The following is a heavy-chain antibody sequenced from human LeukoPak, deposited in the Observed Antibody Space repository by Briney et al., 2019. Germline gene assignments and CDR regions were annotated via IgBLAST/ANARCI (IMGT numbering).Heavy chain of an antibody. D-gene: IGHD4-17*01. V-gene: IGHV3-30*04. Sequence: GGSLRLSCAASGFTFSSHAMHWVRQAPGKGLEWVALISYEGTHKYYADSVQGRFTISRDTSKNTLYLQMNSLRAEDTAVYYCAKAASKRTDYGDYAFYYYMDVWGKGTTVTISS. CDR1: GFTFSSHA. CDR3: AKAASKRTDYGDYAFYYYMDV. CDR2: ISYEGTHK. J-gene: IGHJ6*03.